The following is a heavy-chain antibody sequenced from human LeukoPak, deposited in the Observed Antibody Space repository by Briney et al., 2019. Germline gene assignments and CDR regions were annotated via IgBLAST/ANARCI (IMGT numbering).Heavy chain of an antibody. J-gene: IGHJ5*02. V-gene: IGHV3-7*01. CDR2: IKQDGSEK. Sequence: PGGSLRLSCAASGFTFSSYWMSWVRQAPGKGLEWVANIKQDGSEKYYVDSVKGRFTISRDNAKNSLYLEMNRLRAEDTAVYYCARTGSSMRSSGWSWGQGTLVTVSS. CDR1: GFTFSSYW. CDR3: ARTGSSMRSSGWS. D-gene: IGHD6-19*01.